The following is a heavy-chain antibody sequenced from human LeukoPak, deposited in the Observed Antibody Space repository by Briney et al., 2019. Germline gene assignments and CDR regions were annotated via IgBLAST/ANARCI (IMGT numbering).Heavy chain of an antibody. CDR1: GDFLSGFY. CDR2: IYSSGGT. CDR3: ARSVVTYFGSKNSMWPDAFDL. Sequence: SDPLSLICTVAGDFLSGFYWLWPRQPTGRARVGSGYIYSSGGTKSNPYPNSRATISIDTSQMQFSLRLSSVTAADTAVYYCARSVVTYFGSKNSMWPDAFDLWGQGTEVTVSS. D-gene: IGHD3-10*01. V-gene: IGHV4-4*08. J-gene: IGHJ3*01.